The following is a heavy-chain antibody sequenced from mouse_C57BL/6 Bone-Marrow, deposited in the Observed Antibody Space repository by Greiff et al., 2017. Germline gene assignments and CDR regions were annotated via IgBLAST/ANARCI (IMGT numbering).Heavy chain of an antibody. D-gene: IGHD4-1*01. CDR3: TSLTGPLDY. Sequence: VQLKQSGAELVRPGASVKLSCTASGFNIKDDYMHWVKQRPEQGLEWIGWIDPANGDTEYASKFQGKATITADTSSNTAYLQLSSLTSEDTAVYYCTSLTGPLDYWGQGTTLTVSS. CDR1: GFNIKDDY. V-gene: IGHV14-4*01. J-gene: IGHJ2*01. CDR2: IDPANGDT.